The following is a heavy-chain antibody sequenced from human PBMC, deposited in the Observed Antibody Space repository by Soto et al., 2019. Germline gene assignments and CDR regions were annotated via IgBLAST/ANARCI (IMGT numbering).Heavy chain of an antibody. CDR1: VGSINSYY. CDR3: ARHASILTGYPFDD. CDR2: IYYSGST. V-gene: IGHV4-59*01. J-gene: IGHJ4*01. D-gene: IGHD3-9*01. Sequence: SETLSLTCTVSVGSINSYYWSWIRQPPGKGLEWIGYIYYSGSTNYNPSLKSRVTISVDTSRDQFSLSLSSVTAADTAVYYCARHASILTGYPFDDWGHGTLVTVSS.